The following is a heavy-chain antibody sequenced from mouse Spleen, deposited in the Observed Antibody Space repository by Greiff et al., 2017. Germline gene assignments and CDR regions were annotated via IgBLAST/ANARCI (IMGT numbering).Heavy chain of an antibody. J-gene: IGHJ2*01. V-gene: IGHV2-9*02. CDR3: ARIDYDSGFDY. CDR1: GFSFTSYG. D-gene: IGHD2-4*01. Sequence: VKLVESGPGLVAPSQTLSITCTVSGFSFTSYGVHWVRQPPGKGLEWLGVICAGGSTNYYSALMSRLSIIKDNSKGQVCLKMNILQTDDATMYYVARIDYDSGFDYWGQGTTLTVSS. CDR2: ICAGGST.